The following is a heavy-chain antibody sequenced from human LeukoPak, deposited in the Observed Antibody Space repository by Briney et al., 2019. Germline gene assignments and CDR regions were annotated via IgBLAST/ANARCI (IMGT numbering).Heavy chain of an antibody. D-gene: IGHD3-10*01. CDR1: GGSISSHY. J-gene: IGHJ5*02. Sequence: SETLSLTCTVSGGSISSHYWSWIRQPPGKGLEWIGYIYYSGSTNYNPSLKSRVTISVDTSKNQFSLKLSSVTAADTAVYYCARDYYGPGSYGWFDPWGQGTLVTVSS. CDR3: ARDYYGPGSYGWFDP. V-gene: IGHV4-59*11. CDR2: IYYSGST.